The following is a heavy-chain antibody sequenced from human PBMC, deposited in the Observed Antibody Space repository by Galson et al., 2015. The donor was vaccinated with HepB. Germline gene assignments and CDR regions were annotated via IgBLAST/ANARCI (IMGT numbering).Heavy chain of an antibody. CDR3: TRGERHLGEY. V-gene: IGHV1-8*01. Sequence: VKVSCKASGYSFTSYDINWVRQAPGQGLEWMGWMSPSSGKTGFAQKFQGRVSMTRDTSTSTAYMELSSLRSEDTAVYYCTRGERHLGEYWGQGTLVTVSS. CDR1: GYSFTSYD. CDR2: MSPSSGKT. J-gene: IGHJ4*02.